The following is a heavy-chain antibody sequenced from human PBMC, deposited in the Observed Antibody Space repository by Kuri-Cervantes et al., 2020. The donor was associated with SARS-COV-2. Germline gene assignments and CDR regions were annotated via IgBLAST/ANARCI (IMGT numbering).Heavy chain of an antibody. Sequence: SCAVSGGSISSGGYSWSWVRQPPGKGLEWIGYIYHSGSAYYNPSLKSRVTISVDRSKNQFSLRLYSVTAADTAVYYCARAWDSSGWPRYYFDYWGQGTLVTVSS. CDR3: ARAWDSSGWPRYYFDY. CDR2: IYHSGSA. V-gene: IGHV4-30-2*01. D-gene: IGHD6-19*01. J-gene: IGHJ4*02. CDR1: GGSISSGGYS.